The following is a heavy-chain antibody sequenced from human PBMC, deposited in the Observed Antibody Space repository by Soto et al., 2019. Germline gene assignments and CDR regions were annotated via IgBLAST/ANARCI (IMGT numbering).Heavy chain of an antibody. CDR1: GGSISSSSYY. Sequence: SETLSLTCTVSGGSISSSSYYWGWIRQPPGKGLEWIGSIYYSGSTYYNPSLKSRVTISVDTSKNQFSLKLSSVTAADTAVYYCARHSALVVGARDWYFDLWGRGTLVTVSS. CDR2: IYYSGST. J-gene: IGHJ2*01. CDR3: ARHSALVVGARDWYFDL. D-gene: IGHD1-26*01. V-gene: IGHV4-39*01.